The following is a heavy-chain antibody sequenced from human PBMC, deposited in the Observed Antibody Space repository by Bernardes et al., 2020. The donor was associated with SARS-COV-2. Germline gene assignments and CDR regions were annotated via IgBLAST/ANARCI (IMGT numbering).Heavy chain of an antibody. CDR2: VNPKNGRT. D-gene: IGHD4-4*01. CDR3: ARVRQSYSIGSCDY. J-gene: IGHJ4*02. V-gene: IGHV1-2*02. CDR1: GDTFNVFY. Sequence: ASVKVSCRASGDTFNVFYIHWVRQAPGQGREWLGWVNPKNGRTNFAQKFQGRVTMTSDTYVNTVYMELTRLTSDDTAIYYCARVRQSYSIGSCDYWGQGTLVTVSS.